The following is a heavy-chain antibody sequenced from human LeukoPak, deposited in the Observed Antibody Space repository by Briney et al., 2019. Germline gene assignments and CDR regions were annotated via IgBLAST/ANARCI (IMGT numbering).Heavy chain of an antibody. CDR3: ATVRGMITFGGVIPYYFDY. D-gene: IGHD3-16*02. J-gene: IGHJ4*02. CDR2: FDPEDGET. V-gene: IGHV1-24*01. CDR1: GYTLTELS. Sequence: ASVKVSCKVSGYTLTELSIHWVRQAPGKGLEWMGGFDPEDGETIYAQKFRGRVTMTEDTSTDTAYMELSSLRSEDTAVYYCATVRGMITFGGVIPYYFDYWGQGTLVTVSS.